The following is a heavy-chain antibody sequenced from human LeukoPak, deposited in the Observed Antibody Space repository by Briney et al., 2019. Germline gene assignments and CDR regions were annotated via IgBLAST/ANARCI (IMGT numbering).Heavy chain of an antibody. CDR1: GFTFINYG. J-gene: IGHJ2*01. CDR3: AKGYRYSYAYTYWYFDL. Sequence: GAALRLSCAASGFTFINYGMNWVRQAPGKGLEWVSAISGNSVRTHYADSLKGRFTISRDNSKNTLHLQMHSLRADNPDVYYCAKGYRYSYAYTYWYFDLWGRGTLVTVSP. D-gene: IGHD5-18*01. V-gene: IGHV3-23*01. CDR2: ISGNSVRT.